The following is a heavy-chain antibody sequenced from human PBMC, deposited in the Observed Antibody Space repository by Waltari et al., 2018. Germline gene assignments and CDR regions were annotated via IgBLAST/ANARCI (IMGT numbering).Heavy chain of an antibody. Sequence: QVQLVESGGGVVQPGRSLRLSCAASGFTFSSYGMHWVRQAPGKGLGWVAGLWDDGSNKYYSDSVKGRFTISRDHSKNTLYLQMNRLRAEDTALYYCARDYWVEMATIPYWGQGTLVTVSS. V-gene: IGHV3-33*01. CDR2: LWDDGSNK. D-gene: IGHD5-12*01. J-gene: IGHJ4*02. CDR1: GFTFSSYG. CDR3: ARDYWVEMATIPY.